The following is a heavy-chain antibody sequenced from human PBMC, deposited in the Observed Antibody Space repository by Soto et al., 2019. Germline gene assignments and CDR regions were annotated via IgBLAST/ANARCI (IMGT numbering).Heavy chain of an antibody. J-gene: IGHJ3*02. Sequence: PGESLKISCKGSGYDFTTYWIGWVRQMPGKGLEWMGIIYPGHSETRYSPSFQGQVTISADKSISTAYLQWSSLKASDTAMYYCARRTRSDIYHDDFDNWGRGTMVTVSS. D-gene: IGHD3-3*01. V-gene: IGHV5-51*01. CDR1: GYDFTTYW. CDR3: ARRTRSDIYHDDFDN. CDR2: IYPGHSET.